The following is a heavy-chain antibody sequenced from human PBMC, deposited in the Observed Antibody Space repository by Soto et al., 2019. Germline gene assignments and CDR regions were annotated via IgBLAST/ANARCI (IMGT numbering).Heavy chain of an antibody. CDR3: ASAERPYGDYDNYYYAMDV. D-gene: IGHD4-17*01. V-gene: IGHV1-69*01. CDR2: SIPIYGTR. J-gene: IGHJ6*02. CDR1: GGTFSRYA. Sequence: QVQLVHSGAEVKKPGSSVKVSCKASGGTFSRYAISWVRRAPGQGLEWIGGSIPIYGTRNYAQKFQGRVTITADESTSTDYMELSSLRSEDTAVYYCASAERPYGDYDNYYYAMDVWDQGTSVTVSS.